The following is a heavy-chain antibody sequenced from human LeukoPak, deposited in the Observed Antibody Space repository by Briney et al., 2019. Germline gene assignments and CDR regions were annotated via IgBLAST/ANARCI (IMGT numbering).Heavy chain of an antibody. CDR1: GGSINNYH. J-gene: IGHJ5*02. CDR3: ARGVRSAKNWFDP. V-gene: IGHV4-59*01. CDR2: LSYFGST. Sequence: SETLSLTCSVSGGSINNYHWSWIRQAPGKGLEWIGSLSYFGSTNYNPSLRSRVTISVDTSQRQVSLNLTSVTSADTAMYYCARGVRSAKNWFDPWGQGTLVTVSS.